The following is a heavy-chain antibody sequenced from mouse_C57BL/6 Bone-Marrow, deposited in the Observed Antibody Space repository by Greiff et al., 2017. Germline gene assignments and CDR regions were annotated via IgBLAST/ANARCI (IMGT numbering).Heavy chain of an antibody. D-gene: IGHD2-14*01. V-gene: IGHV1-81*01. Sequence: QVQLQQSGAELARPGASVKLSCKASGYTFTSYGISWVKQRTGQGLEWIGEIYPRSGNTYYNEKFKGKATLTADKSASTAYMELRSLTSEDSAVYFCARVGPLLQVPMDYWGQGTSVTVSS. CDR2: IYPRSGNT. J-gene: IGHJ4*01. CDR3: ARVGPLLQVPMDY. CDR1: GYTFTSYG.